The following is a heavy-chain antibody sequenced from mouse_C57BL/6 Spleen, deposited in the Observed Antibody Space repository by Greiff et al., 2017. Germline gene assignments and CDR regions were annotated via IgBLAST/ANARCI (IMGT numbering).Heavy chain of an antibody. Sequence: QVQLQQSGAELMKPGASVKLSCKATGYTFTGYWIEWVKQRPGHGLEWIGEIFPGGGSTNYNEKFKGKATFTADTSSNTAYMQLSSLTTEDSAIYYCARSITPVVATADYWGQGTTLTVSS. V-gene: IGHV1-9*01. J-gene: IGHJ2*01. CDR1: GYTFTGYW. D-gene: IGHD1-1*01. CDR2: IFPGGGST. CDR3: ARSITPVVATADY.